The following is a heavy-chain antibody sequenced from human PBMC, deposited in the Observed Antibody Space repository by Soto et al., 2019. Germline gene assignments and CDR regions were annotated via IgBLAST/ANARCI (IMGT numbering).Heavy chain of an antibody. Sequence: GGSLRLSCAASGFTFSNAWMSWVRQAPGKGLEWGGRIKSKTDGGTTDYAAPVKGRFTISRDDSKNTLYLQMNRLKTEYTAVYYCTGFWSGYYDYWGQGTLVTVSS. V-gene: IGHV3-15*01. D-gene: IGHD3-3*01. CDR1: GFTFSNAW. J-gene: IGHJ4*02. CDR3: TGFWSGYYDY. CDR2: IKSKTDGGTT.